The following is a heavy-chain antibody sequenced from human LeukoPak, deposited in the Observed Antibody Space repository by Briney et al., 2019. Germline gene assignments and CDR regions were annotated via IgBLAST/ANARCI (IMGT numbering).Heavy chain of an antibody. CDR1: GFTFSSYS. V-gene: IGHV3-21*01. CDR2: ISSSSSYI. CDR3: ARDRNYYYYMDV. Sequence: GGSLRLSCAASGFTFSSYSMNWVRQAPGKGLGWVSSISSSSSYIYYADSVKGRFTISRDNAKNSLYLQMNSLRAEDTAVYYCARDRNYYYYMDVWGKGTTVTFSS. J-gene: IGHJ6*03.